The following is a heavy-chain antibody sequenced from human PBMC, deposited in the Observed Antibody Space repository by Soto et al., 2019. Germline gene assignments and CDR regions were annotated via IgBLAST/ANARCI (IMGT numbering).Heavy chain of an antibody. CDR2: ISSSGYI. CDR1: GVNFNIYT. D-gene: IGHD2-15*01. V-gene: IGHV3-21*01. CDR3: ARDCSGGSCYPWMDL. J-gene: IGHJ6*02. Sequence: GGSRILSCAASGVNFNIYTINWVRQAPVKRLEWLSSISSSGYIFSTDSVRGRFTISRDNAKNSVYLQITSLRAEDTAVYFCARDCSGGSCYPWMDLWGQGTRDTVSS.